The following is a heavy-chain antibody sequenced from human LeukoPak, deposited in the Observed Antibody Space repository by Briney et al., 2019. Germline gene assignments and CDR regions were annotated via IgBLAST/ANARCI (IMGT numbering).Heavy chain of an antibody. J-gene: IGHJ5*02. CDR2: IDHTRNT. V-gene: IGHV4-34*01. D-gene: IGHD1-1*01. CDR1: GASFSNSY. CDR3: ATASQLGSYNWFDP. Sequence: SETLSLTCAVYGASFSNSYWSWIRQPPGKGLEWIGEIDHTRNTKYNPSPKGRVTISLDTSKNQFSLDLTSVTATDTAVYYCATASQLGSYNWFDPWGQGTLVTVSS.